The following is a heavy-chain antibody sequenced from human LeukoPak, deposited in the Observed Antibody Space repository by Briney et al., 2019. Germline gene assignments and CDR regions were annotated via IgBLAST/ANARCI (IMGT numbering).Heavy chain of an antibody. CDR1: GFSFSGFW. CDR3: ARALYTSGWYPDYFDY. D-gene: IGHD6-19*01. Sequence: GGSLRLSCAASGFSFSGFWMSWVRQAPGKGLEWVANIKRDGSDKYYVDSVKGRFTISRDNAENSLYLEVNSLSAEDTAVYYCARALYTSGWYPDYFDYWGQGTLVTVSS. CDR2: IKRDGSDK. V-gene: IGHV3-7*01. J-gene: IGHJ4*02.